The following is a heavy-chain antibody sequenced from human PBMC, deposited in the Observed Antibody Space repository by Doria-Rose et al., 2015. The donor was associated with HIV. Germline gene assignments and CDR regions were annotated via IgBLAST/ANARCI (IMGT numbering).Heavy chain of an antibody. CDR3: ARIKSSRWYHKYYFDF. D-gene: IGHD6-13*01. CDR2: IFSDDER. J-gene: IGHJ4*02. Sequence: SGPVLVKPTETLTLTCTVSGVSLSSPGMGVSWIRQPPGKALEWLANIFSDDERSYKTSLKSRLTISRGTSTSQVALTMTDMDPVDTATYYCARIKSSRWYHKYYFDFWGQGTLVIVSA. V-gene: IGHV2-26*01. CDR1: GVSLSSPGMG.